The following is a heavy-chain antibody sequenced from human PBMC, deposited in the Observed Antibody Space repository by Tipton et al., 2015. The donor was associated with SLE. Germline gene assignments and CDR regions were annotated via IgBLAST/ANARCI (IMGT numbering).Heavy chain of an antibody. CDR2: IRYDGGYK. CDR3: ARDSGEAGTFWHFDL. CDR1: GFTFSDYG. J-gene: IGHJ2*01. Sequence: LSLTCAASGFTFSDYGMHWVRQAPGKGLEWVAVIRYDGGYKNYADSMKGRFIISRDNSKNTLFLEMNNLRVDDTAVYYCARDSGEAGTFWHFDLWGRGTLVTVSS. D-gene: IGHD6-19*01. V-gene: IGHV3-33*01.